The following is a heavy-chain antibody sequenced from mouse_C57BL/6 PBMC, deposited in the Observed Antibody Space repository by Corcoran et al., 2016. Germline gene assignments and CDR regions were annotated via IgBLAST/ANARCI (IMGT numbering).Heavy chain of an antibody. Sequence: EVQLQQSGPELVKPGASVKIPCKASGYTFTDYNMDWVKQSHGKSLEWIGDINPNNGGTIYNQKFKGKTTLTVDKSSSTAYMELRSLTSEDTAVYYCVRCGTTVVAYWYFDVWGTGTTVTVSS. CDR2: INPNNGGT. V-gene: IGHV1-18*01. CDR1: GYTFTDYN. J-gene: IGHJ1*03. D-gene: IGHD1-1*01. CDR3: VRCGTTVVAYWYFDV.